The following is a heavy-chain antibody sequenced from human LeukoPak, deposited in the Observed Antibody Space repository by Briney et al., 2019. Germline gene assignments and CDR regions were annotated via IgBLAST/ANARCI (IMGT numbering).Heavy chain of an antibody. V-gene: IGHV4-59*01. CDR2: IYYSGST. CDR3: ARLAVWAGTSFDVFHI. D-gene: IGHD6-19*01. CDR1: GGSISSYY. J-gene: IGHJ3*02. Sequence: SETLSLTCTVSGGSISSYYWGWIRQPAGKGLEWIGCIYYSGSTNYNPSLKSRVTISVDTSKNQFSLKLRSVTAADTAVYYCARLAVWAGTSFDVFHIWGPGTLVTVSS.